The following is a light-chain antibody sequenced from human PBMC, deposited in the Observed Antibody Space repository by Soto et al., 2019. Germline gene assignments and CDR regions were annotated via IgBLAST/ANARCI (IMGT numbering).Light chain of an antibody. CDR2: AAS. Sequence: ESVLTQSPGTLSLSPGERATLFFRASQSVSDRYLAWYQRKPGQAPRLLIYAASSRATGIPDRFSGSGSGTDFTLTISRLEPEDFAVYYCQQYGSSPPITFGQGTRLEI. V-gene: IGKV3-20*01. CDR3: QQYGSSPPIT. J-gene: IGKJ5*01. CDR1: QSVSDRY.